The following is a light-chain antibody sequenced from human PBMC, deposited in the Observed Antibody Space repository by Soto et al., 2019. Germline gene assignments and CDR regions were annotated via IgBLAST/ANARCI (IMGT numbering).Light chain of an antibody. CDR3: QQYGSSPRVS. Sequence: EIVLTQSPGTLSLSPGERATLSCRASQSVSSDYLAWYQQKPGQAPRLLIYGASIRATGIPDRFSGSGSGTDFTLTISRLEPDDFAVYYCQQYGSSPRVSFGGGTKVQIK. J-gene: IGKJ4*01. CDR1: QSVSSDY. CDR2: GAS. V-gene: IGKV3-20*01.